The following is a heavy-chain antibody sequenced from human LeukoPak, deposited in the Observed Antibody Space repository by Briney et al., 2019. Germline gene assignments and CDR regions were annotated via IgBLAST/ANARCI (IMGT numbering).Heavy chain of an antibody. J-gene: IGHJ3*02. V-gene: IGHV3-30*18. Sequence: PGGSLRLSCAASGFTFSSYGMHWVRQAPGKGLEWVAVISYDGSNKYYADSVKGRFTISRDNSKNTLYLQMNSLRAEDTAVYYCAKEGCSSTSCYTKVYAFDIWGQGTMVTVSS. CDR1: GFTFSSYG. CDR2: ISYDGSNK. CDR3: AKEGCSSTSCYTKVYAFDI. D-gene: IGHD2-2*02.